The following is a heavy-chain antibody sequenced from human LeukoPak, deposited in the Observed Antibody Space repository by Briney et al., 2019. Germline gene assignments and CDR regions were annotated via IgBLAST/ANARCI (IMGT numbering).Heavy chain of an antibody. Sequence: SGTLSLTCTVCGGTHSSYYWSWIRQPPGKGLEWIGYIYYRGSTNYNPSLKSRVTISVDTSKNQFSLKLSSVTAADTAVYYCARKRGATNYYYYGMDVWGQGTTVTVSS. CDR1: GGTHSSYY. D-gene: IGHD4/OR15-4a*01. CDR2: IYYRGST. J-gene: IGHJ6*02. V-gene: IGHV4-59*01. CDR3: ARKRGATNYYYYGMDV.